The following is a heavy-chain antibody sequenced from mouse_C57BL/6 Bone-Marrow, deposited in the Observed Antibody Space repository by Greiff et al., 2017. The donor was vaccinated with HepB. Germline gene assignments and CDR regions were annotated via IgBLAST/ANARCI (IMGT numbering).Heavy chain of an antibody. D-gene: IGHD2-3*01. J-gene: IGHJ2*01. CDR3: TSEGYCGTKRWYYFDY. CDR1: GFTFSSYA. CDR2: ISDGGSYT. Sequence: EVQGVESGGGLVKPGGSLKLSCAASGFTFSSYAMSWVRQTPEKRLEWVATISDGGSYTYYPDNVKGRFTISRDNAKNNLYLQMSNLKSEDTAMYYCTSEGYCGTKRWYYFDYWGQGTTLTVSS. V-gene: IGHV5-4*01.